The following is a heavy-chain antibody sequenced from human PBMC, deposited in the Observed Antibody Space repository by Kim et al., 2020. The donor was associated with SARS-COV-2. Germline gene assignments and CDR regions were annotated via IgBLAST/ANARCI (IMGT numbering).Heavy chain of an antibody. CDR2: INTNTGNP. CDR3: ARGGDCTNGVCYLSTYYGMDV. CDR1: GYTFTSYA. V-gene: IGHV7-4-1*02. J-gene: IGHJ6*02. D-gene: IGHD2-8*01. Sequence: ASVKVSCKASGYTFTSYAMNWVRQAPGQGLEWMGWINTNTGNPTYAQGFTGRFVFSLDTSVSTAYLQISSLKAEDTAVYYCARGGDCTNGVCYLSTYYGMDVWGQGTTVTVSS.